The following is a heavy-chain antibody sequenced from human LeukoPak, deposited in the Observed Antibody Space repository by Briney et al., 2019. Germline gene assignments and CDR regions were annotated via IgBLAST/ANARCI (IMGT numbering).Heavy chain of an antibody. J-gene: IGHJ4*02. V-gene: IGHV3-21*01. Sequence: GGSLRLSCAASGFTVSSNYMSWVRQAPGKGLEWVSSISSSSSYIYYADSVKGRFTISRDNAKNSLYLQMNSLRAEDTAVYYCARDEGIAARPVDYWGQGTLVTVSS. CDR2: ISSSSSYI. D-gene: IGHD6-6*01. CDR3: ARDEGIAARPVDY. CDR1: GFTVSSNY.